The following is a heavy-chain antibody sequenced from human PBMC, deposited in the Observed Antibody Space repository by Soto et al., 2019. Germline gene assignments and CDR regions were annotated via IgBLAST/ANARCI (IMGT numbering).Heavy chain of an antibody. D-gene: IGHD2-2*01. J-gene: IGHJ6*02. V-gene: IGHV3-53*04. Sequence: EVQLVESGGGLVQPGGSLRLSCAASGFTVSSNYMSWVRQAPGKGLEWVSVIYSGGTTYYADSVKGRFTISRHNSKNTLYLQMNSLRDEDTAVYYCARARSLPAANFYGMDVWGQGTTVTVSS. CDR1: GFTVSSNY. CDR3: ARARSLPAANFYGMDV. CDR2: IYSGGTT.